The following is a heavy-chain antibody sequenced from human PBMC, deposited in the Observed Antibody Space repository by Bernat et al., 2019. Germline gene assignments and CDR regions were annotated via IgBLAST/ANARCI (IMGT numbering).Heavy chain of an antibody. D-gene: IGHD3-10*01. CDR2: IYPGDSDT. Sequence: EVQLVQSGAEVKKPGESLKISCKGSGYSFATYWIGWVRQMPGKGLEWMGIIYPGDSDTRYSPSFQGPVTISAVKSISTASLQWSSLKASGTDMSCGARLSGGMDVWGQGTKVTVSS. CDR3: ARLSGGMDV. V-gene: IGHV5-51*03. J-gene: IGHJ6*02. CDR1: GYSFATYW.